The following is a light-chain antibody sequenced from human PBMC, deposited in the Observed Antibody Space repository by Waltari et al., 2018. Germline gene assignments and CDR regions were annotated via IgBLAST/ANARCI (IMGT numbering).Light chain of an antibody. CDR2: DVT. CDR3: FSYRRRSTWV. V-gene: IGLV2-14*03. Sequence: QSALTQPASVSGSPGQSITISCTGTSSDVGGYDYVSWYQQHPGKAPKLLIDDVTKPPSGVSNRFSGSKSANTASLTISGLQAEDEADYYCFSYRRRSTWVFGEGTKLTVL. CDR1: SSDVGGYDY. J-gene: IGLJ3*02.